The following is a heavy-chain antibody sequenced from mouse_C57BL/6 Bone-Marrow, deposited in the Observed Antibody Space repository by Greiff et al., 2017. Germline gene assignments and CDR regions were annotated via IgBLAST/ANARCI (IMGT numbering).Heavy chain of an antibody. J-gene: IGHJ1*03. CDR2: IDPNSGGT. CDR3: ARAITTVRYFDV. Sequence: VKQSCKASGYTFTSYWMHWVKQRPGRGLEWIGRIDPNSGGTKYNEKFKSKATLTVDKPSSTAYMQLSSLTSEDSAVYYCARAITTVRYFDVWGTGTTVTVSS. V-gene: IGHV1-72*01. D-gene: IGHD1-1*01. CDR1: GYTFTSYW.